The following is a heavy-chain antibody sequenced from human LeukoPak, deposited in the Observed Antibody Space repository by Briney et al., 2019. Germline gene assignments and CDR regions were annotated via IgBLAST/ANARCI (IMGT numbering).Heavy chain of an antibody. J-gene: IGHJ5*02. D-gene: IGHD3-3*01. V-gene: IGHV1-69*01. CDR2: IFPIFGTA. Sequence: SVKVSCKASGGTFSSYAISWVRQAPGQGLEWMGGIFPIFGTANYAQKFQGRVTITADESTSTAYMELSSRRSEDTAVYYCARDPYDFWSGYLNWFDPWGQGTLVTVSS. CDR3: ARDPYDFWSGYLNWFDP. CDR1: GGTFSSYA.